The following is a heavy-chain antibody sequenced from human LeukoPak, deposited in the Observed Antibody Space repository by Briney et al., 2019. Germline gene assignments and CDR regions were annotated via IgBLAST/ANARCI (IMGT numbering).Heavy chain of an antibody. CDR3: ARVSRSFFHALDY. CDR2: IKQDGSEK. J-gene: IGHJ4*02. D-gene: IGHD3-16*01. V-gene: IGHV3-7*01. Sequence: PGGSRRLSCAASGFTFSSYWMSWVRQAPGKGLEWVANIKQDGSEKYYVDSVKGRFTISRDNAKNSLYLQMNSLRAEDTAVYYCARVSRSFFHALDYWGQGTLVTVSS. CDR1: GFTFSSYW.